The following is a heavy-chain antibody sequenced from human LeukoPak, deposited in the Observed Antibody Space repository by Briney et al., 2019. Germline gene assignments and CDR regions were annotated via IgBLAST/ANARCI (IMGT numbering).Heavy chain of an antibody. CDR2: IYYSGST. J-gene: IGHJ4*02. CDR3: ARRNKFSSGWLVIDY. CDR1: GGSISSYY. V-gene: IGHV4-59*01. Sequence: PSETLSLTCTVSGGSISSYYWSWIRQPPGKGLEWIGYIYYSGSTNYNPSLKSRVTISVDTSKNQFSLKLSSVTAADTAVYYCARRNKFSSGWLVIDYWGQGTLVTVSS. D-gene: IGHD6-19*01.